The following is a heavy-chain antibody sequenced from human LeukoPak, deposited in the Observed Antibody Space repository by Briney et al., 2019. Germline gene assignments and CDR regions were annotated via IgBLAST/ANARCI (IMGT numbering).Heavy chain of an antibody. CDR3: ANRVGLRYYYFDY. Sequence: GGSLRLSCTASGFAMSWVRQAPGKGLEWVASIRGSGDDSTYYADSVKGRSIISRDHFKNTLYLQMDSLRAEDSAVYYCANRVGLRYYYFDYWGQGTLVTVSS. J-gene: IGHJ4*02. CDR2: IRGSGDDST. V-gene: IGHV3-23*01. D-gene: IGHD4-17*01. CDR1: GFA.